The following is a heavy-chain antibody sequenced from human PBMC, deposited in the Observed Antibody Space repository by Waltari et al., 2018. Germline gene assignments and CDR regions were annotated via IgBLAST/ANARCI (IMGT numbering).Heavy chain of an antibody. D-gene: IGHD3-3*01. V-gene: IGHV4-34*01. CDR3: TRGGNYDFWSHSPFVDP. Sequence: QVQLQQWSAGLLKPSETLSLTCSVSGASFSSYYWGWVRHVPGKGLEWIGQIRHPGNTNYNPSLQSRVAISIDTSRNQFSLRVFSVTAADTGLYFCTRGGNYDFWSHSPFVDPWGQGTQVSVSS. CDR1: GASFSSYY. J-gene: IGHJ5*02. CDR2: IRHPGNT.